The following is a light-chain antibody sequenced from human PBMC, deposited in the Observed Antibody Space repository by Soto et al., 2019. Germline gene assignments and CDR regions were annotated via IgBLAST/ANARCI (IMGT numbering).Light chain of an antibody. CDR3: QQYGSPIT. Sequence: EVVMTQSPATLSLSPGERATLSCRASQSVSSNLVWYQQKPGQAPRLLIYGASSRATGIPDRFSGSGSGTDFTLTISRLEPEDFAVYYCQQYGSPITFGQGTRLEIK. CDR2: GAS. J-gene: IGKJ5*01. CDR1: QSVSSN. V-gene: IGKV3-20*01.